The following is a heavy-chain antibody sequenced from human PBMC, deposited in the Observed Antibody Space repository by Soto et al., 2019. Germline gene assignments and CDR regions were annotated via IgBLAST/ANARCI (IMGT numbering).Heavy chain of an antibody. V-gene: IGHV3-49*03. D-gene: IGHD1-26*01. Sequence: GGSLRLSCTASGFTFGDYAMSWFRQAPGKGLEWVGFIRSKAYGGTTEYAASVKGRFTISRDDSKSIAYLQMNSLKTEDTAVYYCTRSYGAGRPNWFDPWGQGTLVTVSS. CDR2: IRSKAYGGTT. CDR3: TRSYGAGRPNWFDP. CDR1: GFTFGDYA. J-gene: IGHJ5*02.